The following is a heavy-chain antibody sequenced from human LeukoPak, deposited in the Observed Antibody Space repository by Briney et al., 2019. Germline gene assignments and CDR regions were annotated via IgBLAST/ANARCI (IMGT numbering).Heavy chain of an antibody. Sequence: RASVKVSCKASGYTFTTYDINWVRQATGQGLEWMGWMNPNSGNTGYAQKFQGRVTMTRDTSISTAYMELSGLRSEDTAVYYCARGPHGSGWYPPDYWGQGTLVTVSS. V-gene: IGHV1-8*01. D-gene: IGHD6-19*01. CDR3: ARGPHGSGWYPPDY. J-gene: IGHJ4*02. CDR2: MNPNSGNT. CDR1: GYTFTTYD.